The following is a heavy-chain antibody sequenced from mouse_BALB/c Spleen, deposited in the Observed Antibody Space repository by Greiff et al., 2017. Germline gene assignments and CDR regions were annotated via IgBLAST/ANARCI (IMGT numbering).Heavy chain of an antibody. Sequence: EVQRVESGGGLVQPGGSRKLSCAASGFTFSSFGMPWVRQAPEKGLEWVAYISSGSSTIYYADTVKGRFTISRDNPKNTLFLQMTSLRSEDTAMYYCARDDGYYEIAYWGQGTLVTVSA. CDR1: GFTFSSFG. J-gene: IGHJ3*01. V-gene: IGHV5-17*02. CDR3: ARDDGYYEIAY. D-gene: IGHD2-3*01. CDR2: ISSGSSTI.